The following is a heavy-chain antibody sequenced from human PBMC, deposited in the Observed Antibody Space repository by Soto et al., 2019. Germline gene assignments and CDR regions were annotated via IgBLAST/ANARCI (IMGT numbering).Heavy chain of an antibody. CDR2: TYYRSKWYN. J-gene: IGHJ5*02. CDR3: TRDARYNAVSYSAT. V-gene: IGHV6-1*01. CDR1: GDSVSSNSAA. Sequence: SQTLSLTCAISGDSVSSNSAAWNWIRQSPSRGLEWLGRTYYRSKWYNDYAVSVKSRITINPDTSKNQFSLQMNSLKTEDTAVYYCTRDARYNAVSYSATWGQGTLVTVSS. D-gene: IGHD1-20*01.